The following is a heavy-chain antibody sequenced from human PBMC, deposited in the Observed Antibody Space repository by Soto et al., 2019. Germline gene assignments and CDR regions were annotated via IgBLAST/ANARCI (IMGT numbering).Heavy chain of an antibody. J-gene: IGHJ6*02. CDR3: ARVTHDGDYYYYGMDV. CDR2: ISYDGSNK. Sequence: PGGSLRLSCAASGFTFSSYAMQWVRQAPGKGLEWVAVISYDGSNKYYADSVKGRFTISRDNSKNTLYLQMNSLRAEDTAVYYCARVTHDGDYYYYGMDVWGQGTTVTVS. CDR1: GFTFSSYA. D-gene: IGHD4-17*01. V-gene: IGHV3-30-3*01.